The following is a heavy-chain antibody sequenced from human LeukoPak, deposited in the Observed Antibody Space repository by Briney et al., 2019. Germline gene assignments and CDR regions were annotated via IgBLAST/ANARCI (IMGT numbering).Heavy chain of an antibody. CDR1: GFTFSSYA. V-gene: IGHV3-23*01. CDR2: ISASGDGS. J-gene: IGHJ4*02. CDR3: AKATDDYSRRGIDY. Sequence: PGGSLRLSCAASGFTFSSYAINWVRQAPGKGLEWVSSISASGDGSYYALSVKGRFTISRDNSKNTLFLQMNSLRAEDTAVYYCAKATDDYSRRGIDYWGQGTLVTVSS. D-gene: IGHD4-11*01.